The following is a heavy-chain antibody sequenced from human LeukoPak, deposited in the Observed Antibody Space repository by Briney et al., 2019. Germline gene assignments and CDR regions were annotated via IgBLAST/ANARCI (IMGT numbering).Heavy chain of an antibody. Sequence: GGSLRLSCAASGFTFRIYWMSWVRQAPGKGPEWVATIKENESKEYYVDSVKGRFTISRDNAKNSLYLHMTSLRAEDTAVYYCARELRTFDSWGQGTLVTVSS. V-gene: IGHV3-7*01. J-gene: IGHJ4*02. D-gene: IGHD3-16*01. CDR3: ARELRTFDS. CDR1: GFTFRIYW. CDR2: IKENESKE.